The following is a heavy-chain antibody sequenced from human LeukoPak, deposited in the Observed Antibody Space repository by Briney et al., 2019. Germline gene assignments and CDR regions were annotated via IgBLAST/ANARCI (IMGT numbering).Heavy chain of an antibody. V-gene: IGHV3-15*01. D-gene: IGHD1-1*01. CDR3: TTDGGMYNWNDVVY. CDR2: IKSKTDGGTT. CDR1: GFTFNNAW. Sequence: GGSLRLSCAASGFTFNNAWMSWVRQAPGKGLEWVGRIKSKTDGGTTDYAAPVKGRFTISRDDSKNTLFLQMNSLKTEDTAVYYCTTDGGMYNWNDVVYWGQGTLVTASS. J-gene: IGHJ4*02.